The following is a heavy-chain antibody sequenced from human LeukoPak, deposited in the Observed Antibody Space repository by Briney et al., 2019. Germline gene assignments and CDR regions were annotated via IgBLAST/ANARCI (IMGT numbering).Heavy chain of an antibody. D-gene: IGHD1-14*01. CDR2: ISAYNGNT. CDR1: GYTFTSYG. Sequence: EASVKVSCKASGYTFTSYGISWVRQAPGQGLEWMGWISAYNGNTNYAQKLQGRVTMNTDTSTSTAYMELRSLRSDDTAVYYCANRTADGYIDYWGQGTLVTVSS. J-gene: IGHJ4*02. CDR3: ANRTADGYIDY. V-gene: IGHV1-18*01.